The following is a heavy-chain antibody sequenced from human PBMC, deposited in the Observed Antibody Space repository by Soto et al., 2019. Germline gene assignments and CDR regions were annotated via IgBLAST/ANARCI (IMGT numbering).Heavy chain of an antibody. V-gene: IGHV1-18*01. J-gene: IGHJ4*02. CDR3: ASAPGFLRIAFDY. D-gene: IGHD3-3*01. CDR1: GYTFTRSG. CDR2: INTKNGRT. Sequence: ASVKVSCKASGYTFTRSGISWVRQAPGQGLEWMGWINTKNGRTSYAQRFQDRVTMTTNTSTNSAFIEVRILTSDDTAVYYCASAPGFLRIAFDYWGQGTLVTVSS.